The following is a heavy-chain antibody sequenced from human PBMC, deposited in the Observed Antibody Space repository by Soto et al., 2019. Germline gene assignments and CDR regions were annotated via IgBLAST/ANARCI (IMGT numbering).Heavy chain of an antibody. CDR1: GFSFSIYA. D-gene: IGHD3-16*01. Sequence: GGSLRLSCAASGFSFSIYAMNWVRQAPGKGLEWVSGISGGGGSTYYADSVKGRFTISRDNSKNTLYLQMNSLRVEDTAVYYCAKDPTSYDPRAPSDSWGQGTLVTLSS. V-gene: IGHV3-23*01. CDR2: ISGGGGST. J-gene: IGHJ4*02. CDR3: AKDPTSYDPRAPSDS.